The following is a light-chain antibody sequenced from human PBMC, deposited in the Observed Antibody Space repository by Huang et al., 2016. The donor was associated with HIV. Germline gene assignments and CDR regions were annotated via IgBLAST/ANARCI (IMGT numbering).Light chain of an antibody. Sequence: EIVLTQSPGTLSLSTGERATLSCRASEPVNTNSLNWYQQKPGQAPRLLIYGGSNRATGIPDRFSGSGSGSDFTLTISRLEPEDFAVYYCQQYSSSPPITFGQGTRLAIK. J-gene: IGKJ5*01. CDR1: EPVNTNS. V-gene: IGKV3-20*01. CDR3: QQYSSSPPIT. CDR2: GGS.